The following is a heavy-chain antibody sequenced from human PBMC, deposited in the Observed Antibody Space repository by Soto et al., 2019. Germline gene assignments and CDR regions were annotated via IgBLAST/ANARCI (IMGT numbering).Heavy chain of an antibody. CDR3: ARERRGQDYFDY. V-gene: IGHV4-31*03. J-gene: IGHJ4*02. CDR2: IYYSGST. Sequence: QVQLQESGPGLVKPSQTLSLTCTVSGDSISRGNYYWSWIRQHPVKGLEWIGYIYYSGSTYYNPSLKSRITVAVDTAKNQFSLKLSSVTAADTAVYYCARERRGQDYFDYWGQGALVTVSS. CDR1: GDSISRGNYY.